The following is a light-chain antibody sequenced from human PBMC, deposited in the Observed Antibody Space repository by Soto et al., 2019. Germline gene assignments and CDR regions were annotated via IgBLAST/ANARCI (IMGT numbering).Light chain of an antibody. CDR2: GAS. J-gene: IGKJ5*01. Sequence: EIVLTQSPGTLSLSPGDRATLSCRASQTVSNNYLAWCQQKPGQAPRVIMYGASRRATGIPDRFSGGGSGTDFTLTISRLEPEDCAVYVCQQYAGPPTTFGQGTRLEIK. CDR3: QQYAGPPTT. CDR1: QTVSNNY. V-gene: IGKV3-20*01.